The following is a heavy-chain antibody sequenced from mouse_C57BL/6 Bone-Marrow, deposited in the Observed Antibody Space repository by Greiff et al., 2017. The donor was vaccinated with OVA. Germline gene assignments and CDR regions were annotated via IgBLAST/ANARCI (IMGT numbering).Heavy chain of an antibody. CDR2: IYPGDGDT. Sequence: QVHVKQSGAELVKPGASVKISCKASGYAFSSYWMNWVKQRPGKGLEWIGQIYPGDGDTNYNGKFKGKATLTADKSSSTAYMQLSSLTSEDSAVYFCAREDSSYWYFDVWGTGTTVTVSS. CDR3: AREDSSYWYFDV. CDR1: GYAFSSYW. J-gene: IGHJ1*03. D-gene: IGHD1-1*01. V-gene: IGHV1-80*01.